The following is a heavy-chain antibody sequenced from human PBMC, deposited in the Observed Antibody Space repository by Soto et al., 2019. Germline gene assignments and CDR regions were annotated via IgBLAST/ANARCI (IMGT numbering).Heavy chain of an antibody. CDR3: ARMDGLVRGITKNWFDP. J-gene: IGHJ5*02. CDR1: GYSFTRYW. Sequence: GESLKISCKGSGYSFTRYWVSWVRQMPGKGLEWMGRIDPSDSYTNYGPSFQGHVTMSVDKSTSTAYLQWSSLKASDTAMYYCARMDGLVRGITKNWFDPWGQGTLVTVSS. V-gene: IGHV5-10-1*01. CDR2: IDPSDSYT. D-gene: IGHD3-10*01.